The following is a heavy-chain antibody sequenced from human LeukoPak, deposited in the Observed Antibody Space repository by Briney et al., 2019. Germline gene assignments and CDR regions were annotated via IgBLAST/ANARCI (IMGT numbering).Heavy chain of an antibody. V-gene: IGHV4-59*08. CDR1: GGSISRYH. D-gene: IGHD3-22*01. Sequence: PSETLSLTCTVSGGSISRYHWSWIRQPPGKGLEWIGYIYYSGSTNYNPSLKSRVTISVDTSKNQVSLKLSSVTAADTAVYYCATSGDYYDSSGYLGYWGQGTLVTVSS. J-gene: IGHJ4*02. CDR2: IYYSGST. CDR3: ATSGDYYDSSGYLGY.